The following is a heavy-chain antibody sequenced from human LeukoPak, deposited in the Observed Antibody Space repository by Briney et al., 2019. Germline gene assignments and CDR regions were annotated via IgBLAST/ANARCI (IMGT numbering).Heavy chain of an antibody. CDR1: GFTFSHYG. V-gene: IGHV3-30*02. CDR3: AKGYCSSTSCPLHY. D-gene: IGHD2-2*01. CDR2: IWYDGTNE. Sequence: GGSLRLSCAASGFTFSHYGMHWVRQAPGKGLEWVAVIWYDGTNEGYADSVTGRFTISRDNSKNTVYLQMNSLRGEDTAVYYCAKGYCSSTSCPLHYWGQGALVTVSS. J-gene: IGHJ4*02.